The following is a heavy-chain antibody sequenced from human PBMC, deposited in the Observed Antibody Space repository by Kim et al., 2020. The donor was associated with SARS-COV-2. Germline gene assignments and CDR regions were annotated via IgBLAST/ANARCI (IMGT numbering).Heavy chain of an antibody. CDR2: IKKDGTEK. V-gene: IGHV3-7*03. CDR1: GFTFSNFW. CDR3: ARDSNSYGSGSVDF. Sequence: GGSLRLSCAASGFTFSNFWMNWVRQAPGKGLEWVANIKKDGTEKNYVDSVKGRFTISRDNTKKSLYLQMDSLRAEDTAVYYCARDSNSYGSGSVDFWGQGALVTVSS. D-gene: IGHD3-10*01. J-gene: IGHJ4*02.